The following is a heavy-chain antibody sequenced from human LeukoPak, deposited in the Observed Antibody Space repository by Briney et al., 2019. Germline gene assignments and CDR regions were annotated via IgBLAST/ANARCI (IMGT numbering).Heavy chain of an antibody. V-gene: IGHV3-48*03. CDR2: ISDSGRTI. Sequence: PGGSLRLSCATSGFTFNSYEMNWVRQAPGKGLEWLLYISDSGRTIYYADSVKGRFTISRDNAKNSLYLQMNSLRVEDTAVYYCARGFYYMDVWGKGTTVTVSS. D-gene: IGHD3-3*01. CDR3: ARGFYYMDV. CDR1: GFTFNSYE. J-gene: IGHJ6*03.